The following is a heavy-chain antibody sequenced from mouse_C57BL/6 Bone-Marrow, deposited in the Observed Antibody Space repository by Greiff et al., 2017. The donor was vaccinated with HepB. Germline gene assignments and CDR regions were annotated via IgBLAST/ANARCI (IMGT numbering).Heavy chain of an antibody. Sequence: VQLQESGPGLVQPSQSLSITCTVSGFSLTSYGVHWVRQSPGKGLEWLGVIWSGGSTDYNAAFISRLSISKDNSKSQVFFKMNSLQADDTAIYYCARRGGPSYYYAMDYWGQGTSVTVSS. J-gene: IGHJ4*01. CDR2: IWSGGST. CDR3: ARRGGPSYYYAMDY. CDR1: GFSLTSYG. V-gene: IGHV2-2*01.